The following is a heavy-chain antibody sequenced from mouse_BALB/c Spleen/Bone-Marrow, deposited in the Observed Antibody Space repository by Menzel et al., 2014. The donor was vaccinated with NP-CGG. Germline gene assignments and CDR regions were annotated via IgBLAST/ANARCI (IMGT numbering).Heavy chain of an antibody. CDR2: IWAGGST. CDR3: ARDRDYGNYGWFAY. V-gene: IGHV2-9*02. CDR1: GFSLTSYG. Sequence: QVHVKQSGPGLVAPSQSLSTTCTVSGFSLTSYGVHWVRQPPGKGLGWLGVIWAGGSTNYNSALMSRLSISKDNSKSQVFLKMNSLQTDDTAMYYCARDRDYGNYGWFAYWGQGTLVTVSA. D-gene: IGHD2-1*01. J-gene: IGHJ3*01.